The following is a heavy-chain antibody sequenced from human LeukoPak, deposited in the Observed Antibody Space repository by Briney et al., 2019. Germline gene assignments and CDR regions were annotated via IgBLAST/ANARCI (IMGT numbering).Heavy chain of an antibody. CDR3: ARVYNRGSSGSNI. Sequence: ASVKVSCKASGCTFTGYYMHWVRQAPGQGLEWMGRINPNSGGTNYAQKFQGRVTMTRDTSISTAYMELSRLRSDDTAVYYCARVYNRGSSGSNIWGQGTLATVSS. D-gene: IGHD6-19*01. V-gene: IGHV1-2*06. CDR2: INPNSGGT. CDR1: GCTFTGYY. J-gene: IGHJ4*02.